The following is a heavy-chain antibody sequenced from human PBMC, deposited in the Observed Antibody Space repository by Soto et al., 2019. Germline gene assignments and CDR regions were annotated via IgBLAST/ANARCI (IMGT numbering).Heavy chain of an antibody. J-gene: IGHJ3*02. V-gene: IGHV3-23*01. Sequence: EVQLLESGGGLVQPGGSLRLSCAASGFTFSSYAMSWVRQAPGKGLEWVSAISGSGGSTYYADSVKGRFTISRDNSKHTLDLQMHSLSAEDTAVYYCAKVVYYDSSGYPGLAFDIWGQGTMVTVSS. D-gene: IGHD3-22*01. CDR2: ISGSGGST. CDR1: GFTFSSYA. CDR3: AKVVYYDSSGYPGLAFDI.